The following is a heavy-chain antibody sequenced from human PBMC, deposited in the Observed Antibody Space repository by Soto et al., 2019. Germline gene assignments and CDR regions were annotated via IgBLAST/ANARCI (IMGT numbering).Heavy chain of an antibody. CDR1: GFTFSSYA. Sequence: GGSLRLSCAASGFTFSSYAMSWVRQAPGKGLEWVSAISGSGGSTYYADSVKGRFTISRDNPKGTLSLQMNNLRDEDTAMYYCAKARCSTSNCYVPEYWGQGTLVTVSS. CDR3: AKARCSTSNCYVPEY. J-gene: IGHJ4*02. CDR2: ISGSGGST. V-gene: IGHV3-23*01. D-gene: IGHD2-2*01.